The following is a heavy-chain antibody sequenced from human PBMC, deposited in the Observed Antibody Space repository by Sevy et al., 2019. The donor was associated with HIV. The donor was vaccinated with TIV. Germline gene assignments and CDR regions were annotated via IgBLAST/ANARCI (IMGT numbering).Heavy chain of an antibody. V-gene: IGHV3-7*01. Sequence: GGSLRLSCAASGFSFSKYWMSWVRQAPGKGLEWVANIKEDGSKKNYLESVKGRFTISRDNAKNSVYLQMNSLRAEDTAVYYCAREISLHCSSTSCYEDYWGQGTLVTVSS. D-gene: IGHD2-2*01. CDR2: IKEDGSKK. J-gene: IGHJ4*02. CDR3: AREISLHCSSTSCYEDY. CDR1: GFSFSKYW.